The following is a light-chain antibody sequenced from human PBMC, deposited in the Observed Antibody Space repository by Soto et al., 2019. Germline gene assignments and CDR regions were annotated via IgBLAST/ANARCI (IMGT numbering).Light chain of an antibody. J-gene: IGKJ2*01. Sequence: EIVMTQSPATLSVSPGEGATLSCRASQSVNSRLAWYQQTPGQAPRLLIHDASTSANGIPARFSGSGSGTEFTLHISSLHSEDFAFYYCQQYYDRPLTFGQGKKLEIK. CDR2: DAS. CDR1: QSVNSR. V-gene: IGKV3-15*01. CDR3: QQYYDRPLT.